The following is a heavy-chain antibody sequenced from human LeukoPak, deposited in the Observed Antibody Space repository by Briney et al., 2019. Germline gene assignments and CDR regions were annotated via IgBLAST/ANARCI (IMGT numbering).Heavy chain of an antibody. CDR2: INRNGDNT. D-gene: IGHD1-1*01. CDR1: EFTFVNIG. CDR3: ARATPGTVGPRLQNKAFDI. Sequence: GGSRRLSCAPPEFTFVNIGLGGVPQGPGRGRSGVSGINRNGDNTGYGDAVKGRFTISRDNDKNSLYLQMNSLRAEDTAFYYCARATPGTVGPRLQNKAFDIWGQGTLVSVSS. J-gene: IGHJ3*02. V-gene: IGHV3-20*04.